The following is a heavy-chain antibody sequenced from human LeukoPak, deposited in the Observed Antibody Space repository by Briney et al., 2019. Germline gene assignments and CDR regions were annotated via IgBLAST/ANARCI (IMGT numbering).Heavy chain of an antibody. CDR3: ARDGSTVGYSSGPGWFDH. V-gene: IGHV4-4*02. J-gene: IGHJ5*02. CDR2: IYHSGST. CDR1: GGSISSSNW. Sequence: SGTLSLTCAVSGGSISSSNWWSWVRQPPGKGLEWIGEIYHSGSTNYNPSLKSRVTISVDKSKNQFSLKLSSVTAADTAVYYCARDGSTVGYSSGPGWFDHWGQGTLVTVSS. D-gene: IGHD6-19*01.